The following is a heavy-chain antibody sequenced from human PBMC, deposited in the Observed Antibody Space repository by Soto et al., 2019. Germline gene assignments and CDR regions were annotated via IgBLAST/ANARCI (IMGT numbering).Heavy chain of an antibody. CDR3: VKALMVRGVIVRRQFDY. J-gene: IGHJ4*02. D-gene: IGHD3-10*01. Sequence: GGSLRLSCSAYGFTFSSYAMHWFRQAPGKGLEYVSAISSNGGSTYYADSVKGRFTISRGNSKNTLYLQMSSLRAEDTAVYYCVKALMVRGVIVRRQFDYWGQGTLVTVAS. CDR2: ISSNGGST. V-gene: IGHV3-64D*08. CDR1: GFTFSSYA.